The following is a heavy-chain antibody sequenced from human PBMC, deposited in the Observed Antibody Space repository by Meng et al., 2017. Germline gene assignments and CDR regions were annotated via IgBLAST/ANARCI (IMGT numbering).Heavy chain of an antibody. D-gene: IGHD1-26*01. CDR2: INTNTGNP. CDR1: GYTCTSYA. J-gene: IGHJ4*02. V-gene: IGHV7-4-1*02. CDR3: ARENRWEPPDY. Sequence: VPRVQTGSELKNPGASVKVSCKASGYTCTSYAMNWVRQAPGQGLEWMGWINTNTGNPTYAQGFTGRFVFSLDTSVSTAYLQISSLKAEDTAVYYCARENRWEPPDYWGQGTLVTVSS.